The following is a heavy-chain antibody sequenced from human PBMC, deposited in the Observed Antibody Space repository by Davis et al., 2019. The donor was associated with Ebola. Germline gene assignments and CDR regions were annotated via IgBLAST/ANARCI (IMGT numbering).Heavy chain of an antibody. CDR1: GGTFSSYA. J-gene: IGHJ5*02. V-gene: IGHV1-69*05. D-gene: IGHD3-10*01. CDR3: ARGYYYGS. Sequence: SVKVSCKASGGTFSSYAINWVRQAPGQGLEWMGGIIPIFGTANYAQKFQGRITITRDTSASTAYMELSSLRSEDTAVYYCARGYYYGSWGQGTLVTVSS. CDR2: IIPIFGTA.